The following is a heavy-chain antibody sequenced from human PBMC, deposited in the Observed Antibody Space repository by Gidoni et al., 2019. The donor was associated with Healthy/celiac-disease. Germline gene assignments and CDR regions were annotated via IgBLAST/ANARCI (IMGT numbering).Heavy chain of an antibody. Sequence: QGQLEESGGGVVQPGRSLRLSCAASGFIFSSRGMHWVRQAPGKGLEWVAVISYDGSNEYYADSVKGRFTISRDNSKNTLYLQMNSLRAEDTAVYYCAKEGVTGPFDYWGQGTLVTVSS. CDR1: GFIFSSRG. CDR2: ISYDGSNE. J-gene: IGHJ4*02. D-gene: IGHD1-20*01. CDR3: AKEGVTGPFDY. V-gene: IGHV3-30*18.